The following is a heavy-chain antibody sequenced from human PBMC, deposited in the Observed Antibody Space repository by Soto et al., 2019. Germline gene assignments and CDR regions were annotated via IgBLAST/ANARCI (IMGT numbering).Heavy chain of an antibody. J-gene: IGHJ4*02. CDR1: GFTFSSYA. V-gene: IGHV3-23*01. Sequence: GGSLRLSCAASGFTFSSYAMSWVRQAPGKGLEWVSAISGSGGSTYYADSVKGRFTISRDNSKNTLYLQMNSLRAEDTAVYYCARDHNWNYVNFDYWGQGTLVTVSS. D-gene: IGHD1-7*01. CDR2: ISGSGGST. CDR3: ARDHNWNYVNFDY.